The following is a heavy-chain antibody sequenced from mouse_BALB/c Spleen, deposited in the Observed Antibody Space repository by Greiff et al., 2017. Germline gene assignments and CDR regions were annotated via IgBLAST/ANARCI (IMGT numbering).Heavy chain of an antibody. D-gene: IGHD2-4*01. V-gene: IGHV5-9-3*01. J-gene: IGHJ4*01. CDR3: ARHRDYEDAMDY. CDR2: ISSGGSYT. CDR1: GFTFSSYA. Sequence: DVKLVESGGGLVKPGGSLKLSCAASGFTFSSYAMSWVRQTPEKRLEWVATISSGGSYTYYPDSVKGRFTISRDNAKNTLYLQMSSLRSEDTAMYYCARHRDYEDAMDYWGQGTSVTVSS.